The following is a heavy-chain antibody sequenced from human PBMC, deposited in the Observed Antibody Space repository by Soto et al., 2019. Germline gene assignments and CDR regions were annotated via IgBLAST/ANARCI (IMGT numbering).Heavy chain of an antibody. CDR2: ISYDGSNK. J-gene: IGHJ2*01. Sequence: QVQLVESGGGVVQPGRSLRLPCAASGFTFSSYAMHWVRQAPGKGLEWVAVISYDGSNKYYADSVKGRFTISRDNSKNTLYLQVNSLRAEDTAVYYCARVAPQYCSSTSCRNWYFDLWGRGTLVTVSS. CDR3: ARVAPQYCSSTSCRNWYFDL. V-gene: IGHV3-30-3*01. CDR1: GFTFSSYA. D-gene: IGHD2-2*01.